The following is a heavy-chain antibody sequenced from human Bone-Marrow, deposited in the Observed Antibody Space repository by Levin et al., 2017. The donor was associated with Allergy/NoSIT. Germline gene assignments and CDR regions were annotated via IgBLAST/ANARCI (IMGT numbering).Heavy chain of an antibody. CDR2: IIPIFGTA. CDR1: GGTFSSYA. CDR3: AREKGQYYYGSGSYSFDY. J-gene: IGHJ4*02. V-gene: IGHV1-69*01. Sequence: KISCKASGGTFSSYAISWVRQAPGQGLEWMGGIIPIFGTANYAQKFQGRVTITADESTSTAYMELSSLRSEDTAVYYCAREKGQYYYGSGSYSFDYWGQGTLVTVSS. D-gene: IGHD3-10*01.